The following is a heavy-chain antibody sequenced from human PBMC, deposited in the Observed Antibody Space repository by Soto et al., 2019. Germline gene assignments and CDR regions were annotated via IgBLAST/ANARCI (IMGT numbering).Heavy chain of an antibody. V-gene: IGHV4-34*01. CDR2: INHSGST. J-gene: IGHJ4*02. D-gene: IGHD5-12*01. CDR1: GGSFSGYY. CDR3: ARGAEMATIHFDY. Sequence: PSETLSLTCAVHGGSFSGYYWSWIRQPPGKGLEWIGEINHSGSTNYNPSLKSRVTISVDTSKNQFSLKLSSVTAADTAVYYCARGAEMATIHFDYWGQGTLVTVSS.